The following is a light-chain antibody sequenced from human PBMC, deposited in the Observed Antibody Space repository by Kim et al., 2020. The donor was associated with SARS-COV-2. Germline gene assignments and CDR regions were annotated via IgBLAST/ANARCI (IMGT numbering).Light chain of an antibody. V-gene: IGKV3-20*01. J-gene: IGKJ1*01. CDR2: GAS. Sequence: EIVLTQSPGTLSLSPGERATLSCRASQSVSNRFLAWYQQRPGQAPRLLIYGASNRATGIPDRFSGSGSGTDFTLTINRLEPEDSTVYYCQQYDTSPQTFGQGTKVDIK. CDR3: QQYDTSPQT. CDR1: QSVSNRF.